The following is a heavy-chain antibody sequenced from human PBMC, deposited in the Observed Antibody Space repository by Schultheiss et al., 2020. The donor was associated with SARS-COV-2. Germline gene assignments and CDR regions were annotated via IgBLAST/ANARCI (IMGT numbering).Heavy chain of an antibody. J-gene: IGHJ6*02. CDR3: ARDRRRSGYDSRVQTSYYGMDV. D-gene: IGHD5-12*01. CDR2: IYYSGST. Sequence: SETLSLTCTVSGGSIRRCCSYLLWIRQHPGKGLEWIGYIYYSGSTYYNPSLKSRVTISVDTSKNQFSLKLSSVTAADTAVYYCARDRRRSGYDSRVQTSYYGMDVWGQGTTVTVSS. CDR1: GGSIRRCCSY. V-gene: IGHV4-31*03.